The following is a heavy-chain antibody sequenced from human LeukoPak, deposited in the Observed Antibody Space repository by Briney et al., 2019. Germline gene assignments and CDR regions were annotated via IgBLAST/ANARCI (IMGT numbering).Heavy chain of an antibody. V-gene: IGHV3-21*01. CDR3: ARDGGLGHFDY. D-gene: IGHD3/OR15-3a*01. Sequence: GGSLRPSCAASGFTFSSYSMNWVRPAPGKGLEWVSSISSSSSHIYYADSVKGRFTISRDNAKNSLYLQMNSLRAEDTAVYYCARDGGLGHFDYWGQGTLVTVSS. CDR1: GFTFSSYS. J-gene: IGHJ4*02. CDR2: ISSSSSHI.